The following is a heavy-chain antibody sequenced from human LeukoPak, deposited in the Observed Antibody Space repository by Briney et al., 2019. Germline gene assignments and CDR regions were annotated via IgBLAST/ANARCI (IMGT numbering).Heavy chain of an antibody. D-gene: IGHD2-2*01. V-gene: IGHV1-69*01. J-gene: IGHJ6*04. CDR2: NIPIFGTA. CDR1: GGTFSSYA. Sequence: SVKVSCKASGGTFSSYAISWVRQAPGQGLEWRGGNIPIFGTANYAQKLKGRVTITADESTSKAYMELSSLRSEDTAVYYCARREDVVVPAASYYYGMDVWGKGTTVTVSS. CDR3: ARREDVVVPAASYYYGMDV.